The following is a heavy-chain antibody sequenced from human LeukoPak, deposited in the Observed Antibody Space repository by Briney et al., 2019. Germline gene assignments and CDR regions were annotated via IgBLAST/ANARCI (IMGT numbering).Heavy chain of an antibody. J-gene: IGHJ6*02. V-gene: IGHV4-59*01. D-gene: IGHD2-21*01. CDR3: ALYSNYYYGMDV. Sequence: SETLSLTCTVSGGSISSYYWSWIRQPPGKGLEWIGYIYYSGSTNYNPSLKSRVTISVDTSKNQSSLKLSSVTAADTAVNYCALYSNYYYGMDVWGQGTTVTVSS. CDR2: IYYSGST. CDR1: GGSISSYY.